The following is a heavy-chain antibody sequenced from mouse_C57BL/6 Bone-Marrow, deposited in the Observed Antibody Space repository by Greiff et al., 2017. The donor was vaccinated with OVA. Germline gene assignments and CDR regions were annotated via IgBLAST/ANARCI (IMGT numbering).Heavy chain of an antibody. V-gene: IGHV6-3*01. CDR1: GFTFSNYW. CDR2: IRLKSDNYAS. Sequence: EVKVEESGGGLVQPGGSMKLSCAASGFTFSNYWMNWVRQSPEKGLEWVAQIRLKSDNYASHYAESVKGRFTISRDDSKSSVYLQMNNLRAEDTGIYYCTDSNWFAYWGQGTLVTVSA. CDR3: TDSNWFAY. J-gene: IGHJ3*01.